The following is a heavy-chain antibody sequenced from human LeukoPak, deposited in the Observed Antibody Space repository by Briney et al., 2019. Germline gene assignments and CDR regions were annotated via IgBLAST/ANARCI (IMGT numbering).Heavy chain of an antibody. Sequence: GGSLRLSCAASGFTFSSYEMNWVRQAPGKGLGWISYITSSGGTIYYADSVKGRFTISRDNAKNSLYLQMNSLRAEDTAVYYCARGGPLIDYWGQGTPVTVSS. CDR2: ITSSGGTI. CDR3: ARGGPLIDY. V-gene: IGHV3-48*03. J-gene: IGHJ4*02. CDR1: GFTFSSYE.